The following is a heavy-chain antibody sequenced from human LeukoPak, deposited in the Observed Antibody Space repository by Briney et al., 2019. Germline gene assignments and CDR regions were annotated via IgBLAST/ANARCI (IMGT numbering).Heavy chain of an antibody. V-gene: IGHV4-39*07. Sequence: SETLSLTCTVSGGSISSSSYYWGWIRQPPGKGLEWIGSIYYSGSTYYNPSLKSRVTISVDTSKNQFSLKLSSVTAADTAVYYCARYGPHMVRGVNHWFDPWGQGTLVTVSS. CDR3: ARYGPHMVRGVNHWFDP. CDR1: GGSISSSSYY. D-gene: IGHD3-10*01. J-gene: IGHJ5*02. CDR2: IYYSGST.